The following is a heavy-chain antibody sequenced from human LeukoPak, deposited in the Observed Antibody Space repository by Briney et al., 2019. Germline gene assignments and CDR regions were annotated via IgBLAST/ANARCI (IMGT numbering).Heavy chain of an antibody. V-gene: IGHV4-34*01. Sequence: SETLSLTCAVYGGSFSGYYWSWIRQPPGKGLEWIGEINHSGSTNYNPSLKGRVTISVDTSKNQFSLKLSSVTAADTAVYYCARGHWGLGYFDYWGQGTLVTVSS. CDR1: GGSFSGYY. CDR3: ARGHWGLGYFDY. J-gene: IGHJ4*02. CDR2: INHSGST. D-gene: IGHD7-27*01.